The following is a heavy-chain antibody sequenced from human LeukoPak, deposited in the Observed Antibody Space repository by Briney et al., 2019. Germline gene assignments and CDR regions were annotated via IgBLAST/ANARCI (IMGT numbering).Heavy chain of an antibody. D-gene: IGHD3-10*01. Sequence: SETLSLTCTVSGGSITSNSYYWGWIRQPPGKGLEYIGTVYYGGNTYYNPSLKSRVTISVDTSKNQFSLRLSSVTAADTALYYCARLRYYYGSGEFEYWGQGTLVTVSS. CDR3: ARLRYYYGSGEFEY. CDR2: VYYGGNT. V-gene: IGHV4-39*01. CDR1: GGSITSNSYY. J-gene: IGHJ4*02.